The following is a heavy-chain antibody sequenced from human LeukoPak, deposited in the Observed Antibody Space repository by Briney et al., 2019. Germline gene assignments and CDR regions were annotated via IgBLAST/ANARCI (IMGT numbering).Heavy chain of an antibody. D-gene: IGHD3-10*01. CDR1: GFTFSSYA. CDR2: ISGSGGST. V-gene: IGHV3-23*01. J-gene: IGHJ3*02. CDR3: AKVWFGELFGAFDI. Sequence: GRSLRPSCAASGFTFSSYAMSWVRQAPGKGLEWVSAISGSGGSTYYADSVKGRFTISRDNSKNTLYLQMNSLRAEDTAVYYCAKVWFGELFGAFDIWGQGTMVTVSS.